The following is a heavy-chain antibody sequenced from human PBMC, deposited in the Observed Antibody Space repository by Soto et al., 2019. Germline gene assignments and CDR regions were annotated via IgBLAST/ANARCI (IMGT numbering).Heavy chain of an antibody. CDR2: IKQDGSEK. V-gene: IGHV3-7*01. CDR1: GFTFSSYW. Sequence: GGSLRLSCAASGFTFSSYWMSWVRQAPGKGLEWVANIKQDGSEKYYVDSVKGRFTISRDNAKNSLYLQMNSLRAEDTAVYYCARVLEGITGTTQAFDIWGQGTMVTVSS. J-gene: IGHJ3*02. CDR3: ARVLEGITGTTQAFDI. D-gene: IGHD1-7*01.